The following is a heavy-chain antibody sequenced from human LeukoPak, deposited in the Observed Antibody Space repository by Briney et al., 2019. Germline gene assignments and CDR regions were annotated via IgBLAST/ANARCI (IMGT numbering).Heavy chain of an antibody. CDR1: GFTFSSYS. V-gene: IGHV3-21*01. CDR3: AREGIAVAVSH. Sequence: GGSLRLSCAASGFTFSSYSMNWVRQAPGKGLECVSSISSSSSYIYYADSVKGRFTISRDNAKNSLYLQMNSLRAEDTAVYYCAREGIAVAVSHWGQGTLVTVSS. D-gene: IGHD6-19*01. CDR2: ISSSSSYI. J-gene: IGHJ4*02.